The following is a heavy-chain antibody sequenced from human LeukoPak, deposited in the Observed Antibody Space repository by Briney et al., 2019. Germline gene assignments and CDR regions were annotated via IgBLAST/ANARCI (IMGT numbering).Heavy chain of an antibody. J-gene: IGHJ4*02. D-gene: IGHD3-10*01. Sequence: GSLRLSCAASGFTLDDYGMSWVRQAPGKGLEWVSGINWNSGSTGYADSVKGRFTISRDNAKNSLYLQMNSLRAEDTALYHCARVDNYYGSGSYYNPFDYWGQGTLVTVSS. CDR2: INWNSGST. CDR1: GFTLDDYG. CDR3: ARVDNYYGSGSYYNPFDY. V-gene: IGHV3-20*01.